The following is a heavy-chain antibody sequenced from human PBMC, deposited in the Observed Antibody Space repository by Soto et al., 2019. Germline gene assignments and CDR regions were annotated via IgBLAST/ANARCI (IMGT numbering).Heavy chain of an antibody. CDR1: GGSISSGDYY. V-gene: IGHV4-30-4*01. D-gene: IGHD2-2*01. CDR3: ARVSEHTSPFYYDY. J-gene: IGHJ4*02. CDR2: MYYIGST. Sequence: PSQTLSLTCNVSGGSISSGDYYWSWIRHPPGNGLEWIGYMYYIGSTYYNPSLKSRLNISVNTSKNQFFLRLTSVNAADTAVFYRARVSEHTSPFYYDYWGQFTMVVV.